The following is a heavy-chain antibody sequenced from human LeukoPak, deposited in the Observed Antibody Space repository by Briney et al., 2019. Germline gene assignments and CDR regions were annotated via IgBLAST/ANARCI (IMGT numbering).Heavy chain of an antibody. Sequence: GGSLRLSCAASGFTFSSYAMRWVRQAPGKGLAWVSAISGSGGSAYYADSVKGRFTISRDNSKNTLYLQMNSLRAEDTAVYYCAKEPSGDYSNWFDPWGQGTLVTVSS. CDR2: ISGSGGSA. CDR1: GFTFSSYA. J-gene: IGHJ5*02. CDR3: AKEPSGDYSNWFDP. V-gene: IGHV3-23*01. D-gene: IGHD2-15*01.